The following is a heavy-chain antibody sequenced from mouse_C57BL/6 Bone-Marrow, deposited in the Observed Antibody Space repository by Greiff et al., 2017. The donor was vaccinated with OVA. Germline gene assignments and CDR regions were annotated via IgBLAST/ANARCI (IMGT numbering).Heavy chain of an antibody. V-gene: IGHV1-26*01. CDR1: GYTFTDYY. Sequence: VQLQQSGPELVKPGASVKISCKASGYTFTDYYMNWVKQSHGKSLEWIGDINPNNGGTSYNQKFKGKATLTVDKSSSSAYMELRSLTSEDSAVYYCARPTVVALYYAMDYWGQGTSVTVSS. J-gene: IGHJ4*01. D-gene: IGHD1-1*01. CDR2: INPNNGGT. CDR3: ARPTVVALYYAMDY.